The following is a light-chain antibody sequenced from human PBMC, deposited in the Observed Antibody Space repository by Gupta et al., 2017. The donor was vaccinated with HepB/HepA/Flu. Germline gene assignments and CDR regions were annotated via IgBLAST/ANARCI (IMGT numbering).Light chain of an antibody. CDR2: VNT. CDR3: QSYDTNLSGYYV. J-gene: IGLJ1*01. V-gene: IGLV1-40*01. Sequence: QSVLTQPPSVSGAPGQRVTISCTGSSSNIGAGHDVNWYQQLPGTAPKLLIYVNTNRPSGVPDRFSGSKSDTSASLAITGLQAEDEADYYCQSYDTNLSGYYVFGTGTKVTVL. CDR1: SSNIGAGHD.